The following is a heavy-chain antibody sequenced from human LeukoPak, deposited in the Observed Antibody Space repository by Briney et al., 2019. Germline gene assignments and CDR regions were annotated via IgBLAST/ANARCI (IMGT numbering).Heavy chain of an antibody. CDR2: ISSSGSTI. D-gene: IGHD5-24*01. CDR1: GFTFSSQW. V-gene: IGHV3-48*03. CDR3: TTPPGGTYNH. Sequence: GGSLRLSCAASGFTFSSQWMSWVRQAPGKGLEWVSYISSSGSTIYYADSVKGRFTISRDNAKISLYLQMSSLRAEDTAIYYCTTPPGGTYNHWGQGTLVSVSS. J-gene: IGHJ4*02.